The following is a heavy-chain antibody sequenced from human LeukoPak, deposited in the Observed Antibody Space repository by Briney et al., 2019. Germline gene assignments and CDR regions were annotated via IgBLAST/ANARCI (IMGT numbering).Heavy chain of an antibody. Sequence: ASVKVSCKASGYTFTGYYMHWVRQAPGQGLEWMGWINPNSGGTNYAQKFQGRVTMTRDTSTSTVYMELSSLRSEDTAVYYCARNRIAVAAHFDYWGQGTLVTVSS. CDR1: GYTFTGYY. CDR3: ARNRIAVAAHFDY. J-gene: IGHJ4*02. CDR2: INPNSGGT. D-gene: IGHD6-19*01. V-gene: IGHV1-2*02.